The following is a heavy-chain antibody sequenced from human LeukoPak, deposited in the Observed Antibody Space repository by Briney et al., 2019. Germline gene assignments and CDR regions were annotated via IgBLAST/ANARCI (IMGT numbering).Heavy chain of an antibody. CDR2: IYYSGST. Sequence: SETLSLTCTVSGGSISSYYWSWIRQPPGKGLEWFGYIYYSGSTNYNPSLKSRVTISVDTSKNQFSLKLSSVTAADTAVYYCARGVRRVAATYYFDYWGQGTLVTVSS. CDR3: ARGVRRVAATYYFDY. J-gene: IGHJ4*02. D-gene: IGHD2-15*01. CDR1: GGSISSYY. V-gene: IGHV4-59*01.